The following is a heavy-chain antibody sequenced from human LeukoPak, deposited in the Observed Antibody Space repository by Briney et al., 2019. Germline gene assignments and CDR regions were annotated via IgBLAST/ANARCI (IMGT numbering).Heavy chain of an antibody. CDR2: IYTRGST. D-gene: IGHD2-15*01. J-gene: IGHJ3*02. Sequence: SENLSLTCTVSGGSINNYYWSWIRQPAGKGLEWIGRIYTRGSTNYNPSLKSRVTMSVDTSKNQFSLKLSSVTAADTAVYYCARGRYCSADICSGGDAFDIWGQGTMVSVSS. CDR3: ARGRYCSADICSGGDAFDI. V-gene: IGHV4-4*07. CDR1: GGSINNYY.